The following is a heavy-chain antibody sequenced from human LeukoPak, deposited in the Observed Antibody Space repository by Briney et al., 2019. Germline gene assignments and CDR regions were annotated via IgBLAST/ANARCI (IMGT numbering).Heavy chain of an antibody. V-gene: IGHV1-8*01. CDR3: ARYPSNNWYGNFQY. CDR2: MNPNSGNT. CDR1: GYTFTSYD. D-gene: IGHD6-13*01. Sequence: ASVKVSCKASGYTFTSYDINWVRQATGQGLEWMGWMNPNSGNTGYAQKFQGRVTMTRNTSISTAYMELSSLRSEDTAVYYCARYPSNNWYGNFQYWGQGTLVTVSS. J-gene: IGHJ1*01.